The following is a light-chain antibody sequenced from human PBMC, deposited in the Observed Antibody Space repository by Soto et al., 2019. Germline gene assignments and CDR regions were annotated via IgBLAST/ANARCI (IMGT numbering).Light chain of an antibody. CDR3: QQRSNWPLT. Sequence: EIVLTQSPATLSLSPGERATLSCRASQSVSSYLAWYQQKPGQAPRLLIYDASXRATXIPARFSGSGSGXDXTXXIXSLXPEDFAVYYCQQRSNWPLTFGGGTKVEIK. CDR1: QSVSSY. CDR2: DAS. J-gene: IGKJ4*01. V-gene: IGKV3-11*01.